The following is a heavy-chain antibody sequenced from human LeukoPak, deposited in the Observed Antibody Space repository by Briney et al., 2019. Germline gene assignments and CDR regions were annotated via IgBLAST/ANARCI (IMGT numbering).Heavy chain of an antibody. Sequence: GRSLRLSCAASGFTFSGYGMHWVRQAPGKGLEWVTGMAFDGSRKHYADSVKGRFTISRDNAKNTVYLQVNSLRAEDTAVYYCARGGSAYSSSWSTFDYWGQGALVTVSA. CDR3: ARGGSAYSSSWSTFDY. CDR1: GFTFSGYG. V-gene: IGHV3-30*03. D-gene: IGHD6-13*01. J-gene: IGHJ4*02. CDR2: MAFDGSRK.